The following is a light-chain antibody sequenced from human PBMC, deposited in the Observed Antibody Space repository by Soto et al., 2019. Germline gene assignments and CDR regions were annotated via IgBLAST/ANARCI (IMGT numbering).Light chain of an antibody. Sequence: DIQMPQSPSAMSASLGDRVTVTCRASQGISNSLAWFQQKPGKVPQRLIYGASTLQSGAPSRFSGSASGTAFTLTISSLQPEDFATYYCLQYNSYPLTFGGGTKVDIK. V-gene: IGKV1-17*03. CDR2: GAS. CDR3: LQYNSYPLT. CDR1: QGISNS. J-gene: IGKJ4*01.